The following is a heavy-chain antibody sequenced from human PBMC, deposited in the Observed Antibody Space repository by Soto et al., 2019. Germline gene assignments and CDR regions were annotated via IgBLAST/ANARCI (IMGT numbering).Heavy chain of an antibody. CDR3: ARDLYKLWRYDAFDI. J-gene: IGHJ3*02. Sequence: ASVKVSCKASGGTVSSYAISWVRQAPGQGLEWMGGIIPIFGTANYAQKFQGRVTITADKSTSTAYMELSSLRSEDTAVYYCARDLYKLWRYDAFDIWGKGTMVTVSS. CDR1: GGTVSSYA. V-gene: IGHV1-69*06. CDR2: IIPIFGTA. D-gene: IGHD5-18*01.